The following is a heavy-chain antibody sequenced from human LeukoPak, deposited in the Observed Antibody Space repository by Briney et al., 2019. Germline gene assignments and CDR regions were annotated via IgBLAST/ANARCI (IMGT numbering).Heavy chain of an antibody. CDR3: GKTDIYFNPLDY. D-gene: IGHD3-9*01. Sequence: PSGTLSLTCAVSGVSISTSEWWIWVRQPPGQGMEWIGEIHRDGRSRYNPSLKSRVTMSIDYSKNQFSLKVSSVTAADTATYYCGKTDIYFNPLDYWGPGSLVTVSS. CDR2: IHRDGRS. CDR1: GVSISTSEW. J-gene: IGHJ4*02. V-gene: IGHV4-4*02.